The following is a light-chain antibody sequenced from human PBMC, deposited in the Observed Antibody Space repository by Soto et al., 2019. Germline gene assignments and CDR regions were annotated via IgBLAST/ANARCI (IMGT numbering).Light chain of an antibody. CDR2: GAS. J-gene: IGKJ4*01. V-gene: IGKV3-15*01. CDR3: QQYDNLTPLT. Sequence: EIVMTQSPATLSVSPGERATLSCRASQSVSSNLAWYQQKPGQAPRLLIYGASTRATGIPARFSGSGSGTEFTLTISSLQSEDFAVYYWQQYDNLTPLTFGGGTKLEIK. CDR1: QSVSSN.